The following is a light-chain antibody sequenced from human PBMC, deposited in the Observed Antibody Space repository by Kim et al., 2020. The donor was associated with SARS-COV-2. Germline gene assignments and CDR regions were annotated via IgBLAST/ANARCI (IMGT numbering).Light chain of an antibody. Sequence: GQTVRIPCQGDSHGRFYANWYQQKPGQAPVLVIYGKNKRPSGVPDRFSGSSSGNTASLTITGARAEDEADYYCNSRDNGVNHLKVFGPGIRVTVL. J-gene: IGLJ1*01. CDR2: GKN. CDR1: SHGRFY. CDR3: NSRDNGVNHLKV. V-gene: IGLV3-19*01.